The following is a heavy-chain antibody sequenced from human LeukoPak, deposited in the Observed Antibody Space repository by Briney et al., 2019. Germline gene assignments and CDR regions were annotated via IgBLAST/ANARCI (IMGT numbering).Heavy chain of an antibody. D-gene: IGHD2-15*01. CDR3: ARDVGYCSGGSCYGYFQH. V-gene: IGHV3-9*01. Sequence: GGSLRLSCAASGFTFDDYAMHWVRQAPGKGLEWVSGISWNSGSIGYADSVKGRFTISRDNAKNSLYLQMNSLRAEDTAVYYCARDVGYCSGGSCYGYFQHWGQGTLVTVSS. J-gene: IGHJ1*01. CDR1: GFTFDDYA. CDR2: ISWNSGSI.